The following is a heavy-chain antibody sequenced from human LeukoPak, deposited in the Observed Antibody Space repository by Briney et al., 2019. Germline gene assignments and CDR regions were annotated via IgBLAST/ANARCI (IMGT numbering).Heavy chain of an antibody. CDR2: TRYRSTWNT. CDR1: VDSVSSKSVS. J-gene: IGHJ4*02. V-gene: IGHV6-1*01. CDR3: VRDFNWAFDY. Sequence: SQTLSLTCAISVDSVSSKSVSWSWMRQSPSRGLEYLGRTRYRSTWNTFYSLSVEGRITINADTSRNQVSLRLSSVTPEDTALYYCVRDFNWAFDYWGQGTLVTVSS. D-gene: IGHD3-16*01.